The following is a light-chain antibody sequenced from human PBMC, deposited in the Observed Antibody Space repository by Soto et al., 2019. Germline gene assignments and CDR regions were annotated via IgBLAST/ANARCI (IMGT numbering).Light chain of an antibody. V-gene: IGLV2-8*01. J-gene: IGLJ1*01. CDR3: SSYAGSNNYV. Sequence: HSVLTQPPSASGSPGQSVTISCTGTSSDVGVYQYVSWYQQYPGKAPKLMIYAVNKRPSGVPDRFSGSRSGNTASLTVSGLQAEDEADYYCSSYAGSNNYVFGTGTKVTV. CDR2: AVN. CDR1: SSDVGVYQY.